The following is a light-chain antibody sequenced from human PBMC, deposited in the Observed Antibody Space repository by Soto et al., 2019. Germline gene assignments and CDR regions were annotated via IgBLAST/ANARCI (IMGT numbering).Light chain of an antibody. CDR2: GNS. Sequence: QSVLTQPPSVSGAPGQRVTISCTGSSSNIGAGYDVHWYQQLPGTAPKLLIYGNSNRPSGVPDRFSGSKSGTSASLAITGLQAEDEADYYCQSYDSSLSGGDVVFGGGTKLNVL. CDR1: SSNIGAGYD. V-gene: IGLV1-40*01. CDR3: QSYDSSLSGGDVV. J-gene: IGLJ2*01.